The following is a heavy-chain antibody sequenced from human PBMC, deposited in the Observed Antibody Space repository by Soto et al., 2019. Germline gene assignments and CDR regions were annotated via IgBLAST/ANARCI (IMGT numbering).Heavy chain of an antibody. J-gene: IGHJ1*01. V-gene: IGHV3-30*18. CDR3: AKGAYCGGDCTNAEYFPH. Sequence: QVQLVESGGGVVQPGRSLRLSCATSGFTFSSYGMHWVRQAPGKGLEWVAVISYDGSNKYYADSVKGRFTISRDNSKNTLYLQMNSLRAEDTAVYYCAKGAYCGGDCTNAEYFPHWGQGTLVTVSS. CDR2: ISYDGSNK. D-gene: IGHD2-21*02. CDR1: GFTFSSYG.